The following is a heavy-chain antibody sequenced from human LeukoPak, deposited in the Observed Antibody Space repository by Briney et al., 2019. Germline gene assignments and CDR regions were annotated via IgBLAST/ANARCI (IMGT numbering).Heavy chain of an antibody. CDR3: ARGPYYDSSGLDY. Sequence: PGGSLRLSCAASGFTVSSNYMSWVRQAPGKGLEWVSVIYSGGSTYYADSVKGRFTISRDNSKNTLYLQMNSLRAEDTAVYYCARGPYYDSSGLDYWGQGTLVTVSS. D-gene: IGHD3-22*01. J-gene: IGHJ4*02. CDR2: IYSGGST. CDR1: GFTVSSNY. V-gene: IGHV3-53*01.